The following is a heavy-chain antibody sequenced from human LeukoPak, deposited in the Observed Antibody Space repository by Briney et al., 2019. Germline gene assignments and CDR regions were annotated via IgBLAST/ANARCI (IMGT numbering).Heavy chain of an antibody. J-gene: IGHJ6*03. CDR3: ARPVLSYHYYMDV. CDR2: IYYSGST. Sequence: SETLSLTCTVSGGSISNYNYYWGWIRQPPGKGLEWIGSIYYSGSTYYNPSLKSRVTISVDTSKSQFSLKLSSVTAADTAVYYCARPVLSYHYYMDVWGKGITVTVSS. CDR1: GGSISNYNYY. V-gene: IGHV4-39*01. D-gene: IGHD3-16*01.